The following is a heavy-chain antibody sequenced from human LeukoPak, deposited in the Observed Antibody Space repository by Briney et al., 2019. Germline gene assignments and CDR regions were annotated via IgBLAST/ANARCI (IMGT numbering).Heavy chain of an antibody. V-gene: IGHV3-21*01. Sequence: KPGGSLRLSCAASGFTLSPYSMNWVRQAPGKGLEWVSSISSSSSYIYYADSVKGRFTISRDNVKNSLYLQMNSLRAEDTAVYYCARGIEYSSSSGYYNYYYMDVWGIGTTVTVSS. J-gene: IGHJ6*03. D-gene: IGHD6-6*01. CDR1: GFTLSPYS. CDR3: ARGIEYSSSSGYYNYYYMDV. CDR2: ISSSSSYI.